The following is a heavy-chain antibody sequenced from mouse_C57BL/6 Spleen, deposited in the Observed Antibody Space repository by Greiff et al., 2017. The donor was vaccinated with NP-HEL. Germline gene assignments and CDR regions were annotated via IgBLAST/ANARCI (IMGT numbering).Heavy chain of an antibody. D-gene: IGHD1-1*01. CDR2: INPSSGYT. Sequence: QVHVKQSGAELAKPGASVKLSCKASGYTFTSYWMHWVKQRPGQGLEWIGYINPSSGYTKYNQKFKDKATLTADKSSSTAYMQLSSLTDEDSAGYYCARRAYYGRSYGFDYWGQGTTLTVSS. CDR1: GYTFTSYW. V-gene: IGHV1-7*01. CDR3: ARRAYYGRSYGFDY. J-gene: IGHJ2*01.